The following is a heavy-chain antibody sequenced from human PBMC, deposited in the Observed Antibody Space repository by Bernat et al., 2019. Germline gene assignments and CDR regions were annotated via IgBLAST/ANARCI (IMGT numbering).Heavy chain of an antibody. D-gene: IGHD4-17*01. Sequence: EVQLVESGGGLVQPGGSLRLSCAASGFTFTTYTMNWVRHSPGRGLEWLSSISGATSTIYYADSVKGRFIISRDNAKNSLYLQMNSLRDEDTAIYYCAGDKYGDYAFDYWGQGTLVTVSS. J-gene: IGHJ4*02. CDR3: AGDKYGDYAFDY. CDR2: ISGATSTI. CDR1: GFTFTTYT. V-gene: IGHV3-48*02.